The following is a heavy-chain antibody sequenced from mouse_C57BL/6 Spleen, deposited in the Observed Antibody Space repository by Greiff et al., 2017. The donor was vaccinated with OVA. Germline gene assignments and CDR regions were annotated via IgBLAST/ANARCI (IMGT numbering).Heavy chain of an antibody. J-gene: IGHJ1*03. CDR1: GFSLTSYG. CDR2: IWSGGST. D-gene: IGHD2-4*01. Sequence: VQLQQSGPGLVQPSQSLSITCTVSGFSLTSYGVHWVRQSPGKGLEWLGVIWSGGSTDYNAAFISRLSISKDNSKSQVFFKMNSLQADDTAIYYCARNEEYYDYDGGYFDVWGTGTTVTVSS. CDR3: ARNEEYYDYDGGYFDV. V-gene: IGHV2-2*01.